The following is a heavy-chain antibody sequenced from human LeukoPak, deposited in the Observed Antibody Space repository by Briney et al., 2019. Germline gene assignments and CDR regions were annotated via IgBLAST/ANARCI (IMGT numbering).Heavy chain of an antibody. J-gene: IGHJ4*02. V-gene: IGHV4-39*01. CDR2: IYYRGST. CDR3: AKRGVAIDY. D-gene: IGHD3-3*01. Sequence: SETLSLTCSVSGGSISSSNYNWVWIRQPPGKGLEWIGSIYYRGSTYYNPSLKSRVTISVDTSKNQFSLRLSSVTAADTAVYYCAKRGVAIDYWGQGTLVTVSS. CDR1: GGSISSSNYN.